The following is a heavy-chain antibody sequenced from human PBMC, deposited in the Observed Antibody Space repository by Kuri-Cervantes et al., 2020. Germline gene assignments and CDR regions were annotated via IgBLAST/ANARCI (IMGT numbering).Heavy chain of an antibody. CDR1: GFTFSSYA. Sequence: GGSLRPSCAASGFTFSSYAMHWVRQAPGKGMEWVAVISYDGSNKYYADSVKGRFTISRDNSKNTLYLQMNSLRAEDTAVYYCARDRRGTIFGVVIHWGQGTLVTVSS. CDR2: ISYDGSNK. CDR3: ARDRRGTIFGVVIH. D-gene: IGHD3-3*01. J-gene: IGHJ4*02. V-gene: IGHV3-30-3*01.